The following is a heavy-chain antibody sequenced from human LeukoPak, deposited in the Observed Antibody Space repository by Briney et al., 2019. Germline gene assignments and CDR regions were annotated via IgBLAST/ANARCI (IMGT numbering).Heavy chain of an antibody. J-gene: IGHJ4*02. Sequence: GSSVKVSCKASGGTFSSYAISWVRQAPGQGLEWMGGIIPIFGTANYAQKFQGRVTITADESTSTAYMELSSLRSEDTAVYYCARGGRYYDSSGYSGSIDYWGQGTLVTVSS. CDR3: ARGGRYYDSSGYSGSIDY. V-gene: IGHV1-69*01. D-gene: IGHD3-22*01. CDR1: GGTFSSYA. CDR2: IIPIFGTA.